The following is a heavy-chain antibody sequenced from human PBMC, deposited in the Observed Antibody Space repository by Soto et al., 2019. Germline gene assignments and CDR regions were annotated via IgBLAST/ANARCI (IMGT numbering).Heavy chain of an antibody. CDR1: GDSISNLDYF. D-gene: IGHD2-15*01. CDR3: ARGRYCLAGRCFPNWFDS. V-gene: IGHV4-30-4*01. Sequence: TLSLTCSVSGDSISNLDYFWAWIRQPPGQALEYIGYIYKSATTYYNPSFESRVAISVDTSKSQFSLNVTSVTAADTAVYFCARGRYCLAGRCFPNWFDSWGQGALVTVSS. CDR2: IYKSATT. J-gene: IGHJ5*01.